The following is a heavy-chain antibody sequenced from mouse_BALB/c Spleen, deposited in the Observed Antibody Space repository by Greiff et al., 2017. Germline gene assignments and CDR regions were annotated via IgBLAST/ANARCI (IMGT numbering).Heavy chain of an antibody. CDR3: ARGTATGYLDY. D-gene: IGHD1-2*01. CDR2: INPYNGDT. V-gene: IGHV1-20*02. J-gene: IGHJ2*01. Sequence: EVQLQQSGPELVKPGASVKISCKASGYSFTGYFMHWVMQSHGKSLEWIGRINPYNGDTFYNQKFKGKATLTVDKSSSTAHMELRSLASADSAVYYCARGTATGYLDYWGQGTTLTVSS. CDR1: GYSFTGYF.